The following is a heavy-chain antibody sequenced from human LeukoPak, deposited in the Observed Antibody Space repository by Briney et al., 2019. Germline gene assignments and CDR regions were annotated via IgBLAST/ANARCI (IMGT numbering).Heavy chain of an antibody. CDR1: GYSFTDYY. J-gene: IGHJ4*02. CDR2: INPNSGDT. CDR3: ARRHQAGATLFY. Sequence: ASVKVSCKASGYSFTDYYMHWVRQAPGQGLEWMGWINPNSGDTRYARKFHGRVTITRDTSIGTAYMELTSLRSDDAAVYFCARRHQAGATLFYWGQGTLVTVSS. D-gene: IGHD1-26*01. V-gene: IGHV1-2*02.